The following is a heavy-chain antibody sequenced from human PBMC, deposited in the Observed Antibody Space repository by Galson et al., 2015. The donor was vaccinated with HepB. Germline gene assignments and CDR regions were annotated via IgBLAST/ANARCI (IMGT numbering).Heavy chain of an antibody. CDR2: ISAYNGNT. V-gene: IGHV1-18*01. CDR1: GYTFTSYG. Sequence: SVKVSCKASGYTFTSYGISWVRQAPGQGLEWMGWISAYNGNTNYAQKLQSRVTMTTDTSTSTAYMELRSLRSDETAVYYCARARYGDYEGVFDYWGQGTLVTVSS. J-gene: IGHJ4*02. CDR3: ARARYGDYEGVFDY. D-gene: IGHD4-17*01.